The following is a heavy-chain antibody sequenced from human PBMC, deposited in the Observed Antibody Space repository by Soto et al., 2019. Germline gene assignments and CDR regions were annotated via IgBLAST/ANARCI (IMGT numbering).Heavy chain of an antibody. Sequence: ASVKVSCKASGYTFTGYYMHWVRQAPGQGLEWMGWINPNSGGTNYAQKFQGWVTMTRDTSISTAYMELSRLRSDDTAVYYCARDGEGHYDILTGYKNYYYYYMDVWGKGTTVTVSS. CDR3: ARDGEGHYDILTGYKNYYYYYMDV. D-gene: IGHD3-9*01. CDR2: INPNSGGT. CDR1: GYTFTGYY. J-gene: IGHJ6*03. V-gene: IGHV1-2*04.